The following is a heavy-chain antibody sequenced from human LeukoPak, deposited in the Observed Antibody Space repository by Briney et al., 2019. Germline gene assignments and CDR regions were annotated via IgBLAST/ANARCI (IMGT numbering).Heavy chain of an antibody. CDR2: IYYSGST. J-gene: IGHJ4*02. CDR3: ARTTNYDILTGYSDY. Sequence: SETLSLTCTVSGVSISTSSYFWGWIRQPPGKGLEWIGSIYYSGSTYYSPSLKSRVTISVDTSKNQFSLKLSSVTAADAAVYYCARTTNYDILTGYSDYWGQGTLVTVSS. V-gene: IGHV4-39*01. CDR1: GVSISTSSYF. D-gene: IGHD3-9*01.